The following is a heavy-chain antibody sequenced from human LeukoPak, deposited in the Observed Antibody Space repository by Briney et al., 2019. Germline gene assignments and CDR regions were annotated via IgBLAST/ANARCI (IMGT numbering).Heavy chain of an antibody. CDR3: TTGGVPAAMYTYYYYGMDV. V-gene: IGHV3-74*01. Sequence: PGGSLRLSCVVSGFTFSTYWMHWVRQGPGKGLVWVSRIDSSGSNTLYADSVRGRFTISRDNAKNTLYLQMNSLKTEDTAVYYCTTGGVPAAMYTYYYYGMDVWGQGTTVTVSS. CDR1: GFTFSTYW. J-gene: IGHJ6*02. D-gene: IGHD2-2*01. CDR2: IDSSGSNT.